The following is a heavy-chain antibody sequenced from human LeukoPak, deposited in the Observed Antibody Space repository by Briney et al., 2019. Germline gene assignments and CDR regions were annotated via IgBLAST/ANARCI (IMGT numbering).Heavy chain of an antibody. CDR3: ARVGPNWNNFDY. CDR1: GFTFSSYE. V-gene: IGHV3-48*03. CDR2: IGSSGSAL. D-gene: IGHD1/OR15-1a*01. Sequence: GGSLRLSCAASGFTFSSYEMNWVRQATGKGLEWVSYIGSSGSALYYADYVKGRFTISRDNAKNSLYLQLNSLRAEDTAVYYCARVGPNWNNFDYWGQGTLVTVSS. J-gene: IGHJ4*02.